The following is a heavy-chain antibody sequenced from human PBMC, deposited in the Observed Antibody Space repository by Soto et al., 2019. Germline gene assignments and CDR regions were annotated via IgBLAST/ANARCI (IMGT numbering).Heavy chain of an antibody. CDR1: GGTFSSYA. D-gene: IGHD5-18*01. J-gene: IGHJ5*02. Sequence: QVQLVQSGAEVKKPGSSVKVSCKASGGTFSSYAISWVRQAPGQGLEWMGGIIPIFGTANYAQKFQGRVTITADESTSPAYMELSSLRSEDTAVYYCARTADSYGYGHGRFDPWGQGTLVTVSS. V-gene: IGHV1-69*01. CDR3: ARTADSYGYGHGRFDP. CDR2: IIPIFGTA.